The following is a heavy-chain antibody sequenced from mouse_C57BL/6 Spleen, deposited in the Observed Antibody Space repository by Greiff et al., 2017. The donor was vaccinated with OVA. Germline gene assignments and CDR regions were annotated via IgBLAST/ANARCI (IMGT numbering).Heavy chain of an antibody. CDR3: ARSYDYDDGAWFAY. CDR1: GYTFTSYT. V-gene: IGHV1-4*01. D-gene: IGHD2-4*01. J-gene: IGHJ3*01. Sequence: VQLQQSGAELARPGASVKMSCKASGYTFTSYTMHWVKQRPGPGLEWIGYINPSSGYTKYNQKFKDKATLTADKSSSTAYMQLSSLTSEDSAVYYCARSYDYDDGAWFAYWGQGTLVTVSA. CDR2: INPSSGYT.